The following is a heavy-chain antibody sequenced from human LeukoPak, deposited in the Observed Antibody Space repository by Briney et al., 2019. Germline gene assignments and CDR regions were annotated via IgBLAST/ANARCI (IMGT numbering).Heavy chain of an antibody. CDR3: ARDSGVVVVPAAIPDY. Sequence: GRSLRLSCAASGFTFSSYAMHWVRQAPGKGLEWVAVISYDGSNKYYADSVKGRFTISRDNSKNTLYLQMNSLRAEDTAVYYCARDSGVVVVPAAIPDYWGQGTLVTVSS. CDR2: ISYDGSNK. D-gene: IGHD2-2*01. CDR1: GFTFSSYA. V-gene: IGHV3-30-3*01. J-gene: IGHJ4*02.